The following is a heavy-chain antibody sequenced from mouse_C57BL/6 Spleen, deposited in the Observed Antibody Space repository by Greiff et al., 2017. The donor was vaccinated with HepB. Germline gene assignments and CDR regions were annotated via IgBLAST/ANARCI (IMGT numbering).Heavy chain of an antibody. CDR3: ARLGGWDYFDY. CDR2: IYPGDGDT. D-gene: IGHD3-3*01. CDR1: GYAFSSYW. V-gene: IGHV1-80*01. Sequence: QVQLKQSGAELVKPGASVKISCKASGYAFSSYWMNWVKQRPGKGLEWIGQIYPGDGDTNYNGKFKGKATLTADKSSSTAYMQLSSLTSEDSAVYFCARLGGWDYFDYWGQGTTLTVSS. J-gene: IGHJ2*01.